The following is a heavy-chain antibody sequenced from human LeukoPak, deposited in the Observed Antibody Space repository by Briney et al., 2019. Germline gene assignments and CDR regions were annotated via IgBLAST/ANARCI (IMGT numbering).Heavy chain of an antibody. D-gene: IGHD2-2*01. Sequence: ASVKVSCKASGYTFTSYGISWVRQAPGQGLEWMGWISAYNGNTNYAQKLQGRVTMTTDTSTSTAYMELRSLRSDDTAVYYCARGGDIVVVPAYGGLDVWGKGTTVTVSS. CDR1: GYTFTSYG. J-gene: IGHJ6*04. V-gene: IGHV1-18*01. CDR2: ISAYNGNT. CDR3: ARGGDIVVVPAYGGLDV.